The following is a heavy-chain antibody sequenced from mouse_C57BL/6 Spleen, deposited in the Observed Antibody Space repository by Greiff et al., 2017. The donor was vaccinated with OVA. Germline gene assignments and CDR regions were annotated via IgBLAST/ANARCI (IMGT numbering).Heavy chain of an antibody. J-gene: IGHJ2*01. V-gene: IGHV14-1*01. CDR1: GFNIKDYY. CDR3: TRDYGSSYNY. CDR2: IDPEDGDT. D-gene: IGHD1-1*01. Sequence: DVKLQESGAELVRPGASVKLSCTASGFNIKDYYMHWVKQRPEQGLEWIGRIDPEDGDTEYAPKFQGKATMTADTSSNTAYLQLSSLTSEDTAVYYCTRDYGSSYNYWGQGTTLTVSS.